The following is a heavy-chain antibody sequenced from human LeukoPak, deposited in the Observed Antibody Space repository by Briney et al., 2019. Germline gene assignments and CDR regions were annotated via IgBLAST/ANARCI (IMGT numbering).Heavy chain of an antibody. CDR1: GFTFSSYA. V-gene: IGHV3-23*01. Sequence: PGGSLRLSCAASGFTFSSYAMSWVRQAPGKGLEWVSAISGSGGSTYYADSVKGRFTISRDNSKNTLYLQMNSLRAEDTAVYYCAIGIYSSGWSYFDYWGHGTLVTVSS. CDR2: ISGSGGST. J-gene: IGHJ4*03. CDR3: AIGIYSSGWSYFDY. D-gene: IGHD6-19*01.